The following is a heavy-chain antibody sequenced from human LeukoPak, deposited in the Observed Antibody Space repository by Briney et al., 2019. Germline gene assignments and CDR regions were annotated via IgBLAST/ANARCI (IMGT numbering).Heavy chain of an antibody. Sequence: EPSETLSLTCAVSGGSISSGGYYWGWIRQPPGKGLEWIGSIYYSGSTYYNPSLKSRVTISVDTSKNQFSLKLSSVTAADTAVYYCARVDDRGHYYDSSGPRKLFDYWGQGTLVTVSS. CDR2: IYYSGST. V-gene: IGHV4-39*07. CDR1: GGSISSGGYY. CDR3: ARVDDRGHYYDSSGPRKLFDY. J-gene: IGHJ4*02. D-gene: IGHD3-22*01.